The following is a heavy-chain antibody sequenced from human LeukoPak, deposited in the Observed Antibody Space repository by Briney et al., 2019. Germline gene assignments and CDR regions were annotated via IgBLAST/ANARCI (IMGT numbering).Heavy chain of an antibody. Sequence: SETLSLTCTVSGGSISSSSYYWGWIRQPPGKGLEWIGEINHSGSTNYNPSLKSRVTISVDTSKNQFSLKLSSVTAADTAVYYCARGYYSPGGASTSFDYWGQGTLVTVSS. D-gene: IGHD2-21*01. CDR3: ARGYYSPGGASTSFDY. J-gene: IGHJ4*02. CDR2: INHSGST. CDR1: GGSISSSSYY. V-gene: IGHV4-39*07.